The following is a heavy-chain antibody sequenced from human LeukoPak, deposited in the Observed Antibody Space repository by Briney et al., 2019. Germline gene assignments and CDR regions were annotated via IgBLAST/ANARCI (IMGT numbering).Heavy chain of an antibody. J-gene: IGHJ4*02. CDR3: ARGVIVVVPAANAYYFDY. V-gene: IGHV4-59*01. CDR2: IYYSGST. Sequence: NPSETLSLTCTVSGGSISSYYWSWIRQPPGKGLEWIGYIYYSGSTNYNPSLKSRVTISVDTSKNQFSLKLSSVTAADTAVYCCARGVIVVVPAANAYYFDYWGQGTLVTVSS. D-gene: IGHD2-2*01. CDR1: GGSISSYY.